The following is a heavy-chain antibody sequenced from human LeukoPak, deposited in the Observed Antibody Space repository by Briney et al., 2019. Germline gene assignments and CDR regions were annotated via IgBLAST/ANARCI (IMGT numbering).Heavy chain of an antibody. CDR1: GFTVSSNY. Sequence: PGGSLRLSCAASGFTVSSNYMSWVRQAPGKGLEWVSVIYSGGSTYYADSVKGRFTISRDNSKNTLYLQMNSLRAEDTAVYYCAKLFSYYDSSGYCDYWGQGTLVTVSS. V-gene: IGHV3-53*01. J-gene: IGHJ4*02. D-gene: IGHD3-22*01. CDR3: AKLFSYYDSSGYCDY. CDR2: IYSGGST.